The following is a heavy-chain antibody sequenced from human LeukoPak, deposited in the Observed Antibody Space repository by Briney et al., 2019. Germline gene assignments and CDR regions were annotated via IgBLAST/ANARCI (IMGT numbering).Heavy chain of an antibody. CDR3: ARAELTYDSSGYHLDY. V-gene: IGHV1-2*02. CDR1: GYTFTDYN. J-gene: IGHJ4*02. Sequence: ASVKVSCKASGYTFTDYNIHWVRQAPGQGLEWMGWISPNSGGTNYVQKFQGRVTMTRDTSITTAYMELSRLRSEDTAVYYCARAELTYDSSGYHLDYWGQGTLVTVSS. D-gene: IGHD3-22*01. CDR2: ISPNSGGT.